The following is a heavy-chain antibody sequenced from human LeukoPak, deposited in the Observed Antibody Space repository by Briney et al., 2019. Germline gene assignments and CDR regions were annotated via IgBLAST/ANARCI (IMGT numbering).Heavy chain of an antibody. CDR3: ARHVLWFGELCDY. V-gene: IGHV4-39*01. D-gene: IGHD3-10*01. CDR2: INHSGST. J-gene: IGHJ4*02. Sequence: PSETLSLTRTVSGGSISSSSYYWGWLRQPPGKGLEWIGEINHSGSTNYNPSLKSRVTISVDTSKNQFSLKLSSVTAADTAVYYCARHVLWFGELCDYWGQGTLVTVSS. CDR1: GGSISSSSYY.